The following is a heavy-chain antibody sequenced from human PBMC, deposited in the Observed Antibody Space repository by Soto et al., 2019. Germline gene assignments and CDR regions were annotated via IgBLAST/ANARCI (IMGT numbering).Heavy chain of an antibody. CDR2: IRSYNNST. V-gene: IGHV1-18*01. J-gene: IGHJ4*02. CDR3: ARDRADYYDSSGYGDY. CDR1: GYTFTSYG. Sequence: ASVKVSCKASGYTFTSYGVNWVRQAPGQGLEWMGWIRSYNNSTNYAQKLQGRVTMTTDTSTNTAYMELRSLRSDDTAVYYCARDRADYYDSSGYGDYRAQRTPVTVSS. D-gene: IGHD3-22*01.